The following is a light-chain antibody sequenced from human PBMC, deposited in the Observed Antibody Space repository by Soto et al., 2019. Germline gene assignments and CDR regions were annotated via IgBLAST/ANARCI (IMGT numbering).Light chain of an antibody. CDR2: KAS. V-gene: IGKV1-5*03. CDR1: QSISSW. J-gene: IGKJ5*01. CDR3: QQYHRSSIT. Sequence: DIQMTQSPSTLYASVGDRGTITCRASQSISSWLAWYQQEPGKAPKLLIYKASSLESGVPSRFSGSGSGTEFTLTISSLHPDDFATYYCQQYHRSSITVGQGTRLEIK.